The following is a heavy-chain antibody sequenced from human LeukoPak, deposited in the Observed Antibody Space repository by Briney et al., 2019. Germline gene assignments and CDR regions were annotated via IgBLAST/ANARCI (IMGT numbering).Heavy chain of an antibody. Sequence: ASVKVSCKASGYTFTSYYMHWVRQATGQGLEWMGWMNPNSGNTGYAQRFQGRVTMTRNTSISTAYMELSSLRSEDTAVYYCARRGYDILTGPDDAFDIWGQGTMVTVSS. CDR2: MNPNSGNT. D-gene: IGHD3-9*01. CDR3: ARRGYDILTGPDDAFDI. CDR1: GYTFTSYY. V-gene: IGHV1-8*02. J-gene: IGHJ3*02.